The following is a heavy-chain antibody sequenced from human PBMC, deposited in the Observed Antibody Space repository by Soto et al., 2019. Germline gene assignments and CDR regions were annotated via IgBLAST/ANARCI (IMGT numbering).Heavy chain of an antibody. J-gene: IGHJ4*02. CDR3: ARGGHVVVVTAALDY. CDR2: VNPSGGHT. D-gene: IGHD2-21*02. CDR1: GDTFTDYY. V-gene: IGHV1-46*01. Sequence: QVQLVQSGAEVKKPGASVKVSCKASGDTFTDYYIHWVRQAPGQGLEWMGTVNPSGGHTTYAKHFLGIMTMTRDTSTSTLYMEHTSLTSEDTAVYYCARGGHVVVVTAALDYWGQGTLVTVSS.